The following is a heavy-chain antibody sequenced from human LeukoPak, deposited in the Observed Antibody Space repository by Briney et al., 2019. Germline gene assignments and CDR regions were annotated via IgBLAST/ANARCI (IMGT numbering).Heavy chain of an antibody. D-gene: IGHD3-22*01. CDR1: GGSISSYY. CDR3: ARDLRGEHYYDSSGLDAFDI. J-gene: IGHJ3*02. V-gene: IGHV4-59*01. Sequence: SETLSLTCTVSGGSISSYYWSWIRQPPGKGLEWIGYIYYSGSTDYNPSLKSRVTISVDTSENQFSLKLSSVTAADTAVYYCARDLRGEHYYDSSGLDAFDIWGQGTMVTVSS. CDR2: IYYSGST.